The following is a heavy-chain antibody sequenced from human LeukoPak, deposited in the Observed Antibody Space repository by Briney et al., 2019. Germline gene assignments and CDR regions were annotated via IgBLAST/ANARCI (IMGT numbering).Heavy chain of an antibody. CDR2: IIPILGIA. Sequence: GASVKVSCKASGGTFSSYAISWVRQAPGQGLEWMGRIIPILGIANYAQKFQGRVTITTDESTSTAYMELSSLRSEDTAVYYCARGEDIVVVPAASEHYYYYYMDVWGKGTTVTVSS. J-gene: IGHJ6*03. V-gene: IGHV1-69*04. D-gene: IGHD2-2*01. CDR3: ARGEDIVVVPAASEHYYYYYMDV. CDR1: GGTFSSYA.